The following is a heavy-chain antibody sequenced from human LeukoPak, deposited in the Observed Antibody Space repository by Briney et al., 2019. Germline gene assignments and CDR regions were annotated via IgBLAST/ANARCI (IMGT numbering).Heavy chain of an antibody. V-gene: IGHV4-39*01. J-gene: IGHJ5*01. CDR3: ARGLLYSGSFARNWFDS. CDR2: IYYSGNT. Sequence: SETLSLTCTVSGGSITISSYYWGWVRQPPGKGLEWIGSIYYSGNTYYNPSLKSRVTISVDTSKHQFSLNLSSVTAADTAIYFCARGLLYSGSFARNWFDSWGQGTLVTVSS. D-gene: IGHD1-26*01. CDR1: GGSITISSYY.